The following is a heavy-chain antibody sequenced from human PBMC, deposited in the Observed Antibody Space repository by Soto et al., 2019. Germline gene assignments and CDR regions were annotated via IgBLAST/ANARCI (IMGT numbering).Heavy chain of an antibody. V-gene: IGHV4-59*01. CDR3: ARARGGYFDY. J-gene: IGHJ4*02. CDR1: GGYISSYY. Sequence: SETLSLTSTVSGGYISSYYWSWIRQPPGKGLEWIGYIYYSGSTNYNPSLKSRVTISIDTSKNQFSLKLSSVTAADTAVYYCARARGGYFDYWGQGTLVTVSS. CDR2: IYYSGST.